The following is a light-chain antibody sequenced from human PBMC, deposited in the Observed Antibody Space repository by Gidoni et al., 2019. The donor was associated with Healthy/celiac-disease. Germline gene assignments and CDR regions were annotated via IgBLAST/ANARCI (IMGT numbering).Light chain of an antibody. V-gene: IGKV1-33*01. CDR1: QDIRNY. Sequence: IQMTQSPSSLSASVGDRVTITCQARQDIRNYLNWYQQKPGKATNLLIYDASKWETGVPLRCRGSGSGTDFTFTISSLQPEDIATYYCKQDDHLQWTFGQGTKVEIK. J-gene: IGKJ1*01. CDR2: DAS. CDR3: KQDDHLQWT.